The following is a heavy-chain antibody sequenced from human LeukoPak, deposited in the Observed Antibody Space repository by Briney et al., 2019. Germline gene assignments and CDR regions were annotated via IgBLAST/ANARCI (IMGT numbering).Heavy chain of an antibody. CDR3: ASIQTHFGVVITHFDY. V-gene: IGHV4-34*01. D-gene: IGHD3-3*01. CDR1: GGSFSGYY. J-gene: IGHJ4*02. CDR2: IYYSGST. Sequence: HSETLSLTCAVYGGSFSGYYWSWIRQPPGKGLEWIGSIYYSGSTYYNPSLKSRVTISVDTSKNQFSLKLSSVTAADTAVYYCASIQTHFGVVITHFDYWGQGTLVTVSS.